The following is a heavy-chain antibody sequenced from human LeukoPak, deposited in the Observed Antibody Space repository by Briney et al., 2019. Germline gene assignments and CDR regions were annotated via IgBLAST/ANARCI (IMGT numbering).Heavy chain of an antibody. CDR3: ARRRIPGRESDAFDI. Sequence: GGSLRLSCAASGFTFSSYAMHWVRQAPGKGLEWVAVISYDGSNKYYADSVKGRFTISRDNSKNTLYLQMNSLSPEDTALYYCARRRIPGRESDAFDIWGQGTMVTVSS. CDR2: ISYDGSNK. CDR1: GFTFSSYA. J-gene: IGHJ3*02. V-gene: IGHV3-30-3*01. D-gene: IGHD1-26*01.